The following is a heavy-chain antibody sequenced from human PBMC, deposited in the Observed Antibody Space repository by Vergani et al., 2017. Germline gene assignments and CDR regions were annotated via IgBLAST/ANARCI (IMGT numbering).Heavy chain of an antibody. CDR3: ARVSLNIAFAIN. J-gene: IGHJ4*02. CDR1: GFTFSSYS. CDR2: ISSSSSYI. D-gene: IGHD2-2*02. V-gene: IGHV3-21*01. Sequence: EVQLVESGGGLVTPGGSLRLSCAASGFTFSSYSMNWVRRAPGKGLEWVSSISSSSSYIYYADSVKGRFTISRDNAKNSLYLQLNSLRAEDTAVYYCARVSLNIAFAINWGQGTLVTVSS.